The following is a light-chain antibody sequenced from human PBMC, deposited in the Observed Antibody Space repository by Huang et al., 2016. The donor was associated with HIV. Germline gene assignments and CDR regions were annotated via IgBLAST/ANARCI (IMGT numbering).Light chain of an antibody. V-gene: IGKV3-11*01. CDR2: GAS. CDR3: QQSGDTPLT. Sequence: EIVLTQSPATLSLSPGERATLSCRASQNVGSYLAWYQQKPGQAPRLLIYGASNRAPGILARFSAWGSGTDFTLTITSLEPEDFAVYYCQQSGDTPLTFGGGTKVEI. CDR1: QNVGSY. J-gene: IGKJ4*01.